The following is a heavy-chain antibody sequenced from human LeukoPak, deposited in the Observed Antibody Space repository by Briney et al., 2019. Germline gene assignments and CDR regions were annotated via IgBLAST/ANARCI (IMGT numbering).Heavy chain of an antibody. D-gene: IGHD2-15*01. J-gene: IGHJ6*02. CDR1: GGTFSSYA. CDR3: VVVVAALADYYGMDV. Sequence: SVKVSCKASGGTFSSYAISWVRQVRGEGLERMGGIIPIFGTANYAQKFQGRVTITADESTSTAYMELSSLRSEDTAVYYCVVVVAALADYYGMDVWGQGTTVTVSS. V-gene: IGHV1-69*01. CDR2: IIPIFGTA.